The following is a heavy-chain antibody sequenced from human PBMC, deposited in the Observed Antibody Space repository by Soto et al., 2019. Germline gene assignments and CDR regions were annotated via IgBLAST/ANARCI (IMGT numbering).Heavy chain of an antibody. CDR2: VYVTGTGT. CDR1: GYSFTTYH. V-gene: IGHV1-46*01. Sequence: ASGKVSCEASGYSFTTYHLHWVRQAPGQGLEWMGIVYVTGTGTRSAQKFQGRLTMTRDRSTSTVYMELSSLRSEDTAVYYCARPEGYGSGSYYFDSWGQGTLVPVSS. D-gene: IGHD3-10*01. CDR3: ARPEGYGSGSYYFDS. J-gene: IGHJ4*02.